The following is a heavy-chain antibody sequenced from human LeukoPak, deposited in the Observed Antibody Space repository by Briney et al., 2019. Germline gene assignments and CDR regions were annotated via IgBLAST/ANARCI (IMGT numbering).Heavy chain of an antibody. D-gene: IGHD3-22*01. CDR3: ARAGSYYDSSGYDDY. CDR2: INHSGST. Sequence: SETLSLTCAVYGGSFSGYYWSWIRQPPGKGLEWIGEINHSGSTNYNPSLKSRVTISVDTSKNQFSLKLSSVTAADTAVYYCARAGSYYDSSGYDDYWGQGTLVTVSS. CDR1: GGSFSGYY. J-gene: IGHJ4*02. V-gene: IGHV4-34*01.